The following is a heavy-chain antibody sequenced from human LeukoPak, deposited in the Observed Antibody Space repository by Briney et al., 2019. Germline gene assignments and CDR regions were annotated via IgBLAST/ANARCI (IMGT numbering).Heavy chain of an antibody. V-gene: IGHV3-53*01. CDR2: IYSDGNT. CDR1: GFTVSNNY. Sequence: PGGSLRLSCAASGFTVSNNYMSWVRQAPGKGLEWVSVIYSDGNTYYANSVKGRFTISRDSSKNTLDLQMNSLRAEDTAVYYCARDQGDPGSFYFDYWGQGTPVTVSS. D-gene: IGHD3-10*01. J-gene: IGHJ4*02. CDR3: ARDQGDPGSFYFDY.